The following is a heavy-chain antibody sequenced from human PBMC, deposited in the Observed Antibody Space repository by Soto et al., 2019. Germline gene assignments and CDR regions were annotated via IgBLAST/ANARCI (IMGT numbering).Heavy chain of an antibody. D-gene: IGHD2-2*01. V-gene: IGHV4-34*01. Sequence: PSETLSLTCAVYGGSFSGYYWSWIRQPPGKGLEWTGEINHSGSTNYNPSLKSRVTISVDTSKNQFSLKLSSVTAADTAVYYCARVEDIVVVPATNWFDPWGQGTLVTVSS. CDR3: ARVEDIVVVPATNWFDP. CDR2: INHSGST. CDR1: GGSFSGYY. J-gene: IGHJ5*02.